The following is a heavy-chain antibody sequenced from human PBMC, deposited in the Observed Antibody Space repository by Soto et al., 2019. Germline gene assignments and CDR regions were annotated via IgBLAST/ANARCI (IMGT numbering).Heavy chain of an antibody. D-gene: IGHD1-7*01. V-gene: IGHV6-1*01. CDR2: TYYRSKWYN. CDR1: GDSVSSNSAA. Sequence: SQTLSLTCVISGDSVSSNSAAWNWIRQSPSRGLEWLGRTYYRSKWYNDYAVSVKSRITINPDTSENQFSLQLNSVTPEDTAVYYCAREETGTYTFVYYYYYGMDVWGQGTTVTVSS. J-gene: IGHJ6*02. CDR3: AREETGTYTFVYYYYYGMDV.